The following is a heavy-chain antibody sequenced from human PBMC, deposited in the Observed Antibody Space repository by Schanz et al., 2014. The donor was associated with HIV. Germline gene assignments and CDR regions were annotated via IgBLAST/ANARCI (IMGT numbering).Heavy chain of an antibody. CDR2: INPNSGGT. D-gene: IGHD4-17*01. Sequence: QVQLVQSGAEVKKPGASVKVSCKASGYTFSNFGISWVRQAPGQGLEWMGWINPNSGGTNFARKFQGRVTMTRDTSITTAYMELSGLRSDDTALYYCASNNYGDYVSLDYWGQGTQVTVSS. V-gene: IGHV1-2*02. CDR1: GYTFSNFG. CDR3: ASNNYGDYVSLDY. J-gene: IGHJ4*02.